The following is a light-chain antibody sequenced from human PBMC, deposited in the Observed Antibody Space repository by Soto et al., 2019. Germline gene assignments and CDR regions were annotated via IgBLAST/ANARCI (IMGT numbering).Light chain of an antibody. V-gene: IGLV1-40*01. CDR1: RSNIGAGYD. J-gene: IGLJ1*01. CDR3: SSFAGSNNFPYV. CDR2: EIN. Sequence: QSVLTQPPSVSGAPGQRVTISCTGSRSNIGAGYDVHWYQQHPGKAPKLMIYEINKRPSGVPDRFSGSKSGNTASLTVSGLQAEDEADYYCSSFAGSNNFPYVFGTGTKLTVL.